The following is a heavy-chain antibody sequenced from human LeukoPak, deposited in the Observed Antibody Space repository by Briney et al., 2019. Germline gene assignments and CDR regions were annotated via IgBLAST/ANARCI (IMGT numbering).Heavy chain of an antibody. Sequence: KSGGSLRLSCAASGFTFSSYAMSWVRQAPGKGLEWVSAISGSGGSTYYADSVKGRFTISRDNSKNTLYLQMNSLRAEDTAVYYCAKDLGIAAAADPLDYWGQGTLVTVSS. D-gene: IGHD6-13*01. CDR2: ISGSGGST. V-gene: IGHV3-23*01. J-gene: IGHJ4*02. CDR1: GFTFSSYA. CDR3: AKDLGIAAAADPLDY.